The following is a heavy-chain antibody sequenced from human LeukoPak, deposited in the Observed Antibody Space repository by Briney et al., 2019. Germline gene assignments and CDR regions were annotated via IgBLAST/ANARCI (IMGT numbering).Heavy chain of an antibody. D-gene: IGHD3-3*01. CDR1: GFTFSSYS. J-gene: IGHJ4*02. Sequence: GGSLRLSCAASGFTFSSYSMNWVRQAPGKGLEWVSAISGSGGSTYYADSVKGRFTIPRDNSKNTLYLQMNSLRAEDTAVYYCAKEPYYDFWSGYCDYWGQGTLVTVSS. V-gene: IGHV3-23*01. CDR2: ISGSGGST. CDR3: AKEPYYDFWSGYCDY.